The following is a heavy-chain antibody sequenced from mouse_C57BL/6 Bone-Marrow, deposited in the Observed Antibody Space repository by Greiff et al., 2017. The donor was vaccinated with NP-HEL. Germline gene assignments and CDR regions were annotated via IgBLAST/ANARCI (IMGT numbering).Heavy chain of an antibody. J-gene: IGHJ1*03. D-gene: IGHD2-4*01. CDR3: ARWDYDGYWYFDV. Sequence: VQLQQSDAELVKPGASVKISCKVSGYTFTDHTIHWMKQRPEQGLEWIGYIYPRDGSTKYNEKFKGKATLTADKSSSTAYMQLNSLTSEDSAVYVCARWDYDGYWYFDVWGTGTTVTVSS. CDR2: IYPRDGST. V-gene: IGHV1-78*01. CDR1: GYTFTDHT.